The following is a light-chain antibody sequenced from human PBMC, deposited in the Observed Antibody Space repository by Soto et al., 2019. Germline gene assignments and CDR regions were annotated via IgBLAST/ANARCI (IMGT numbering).Light chain of an antibody. V-gene: IGKV3-20*01. CDR1: QSLGSAY. Sequence: EIVLTQSPGTLSLSPGERGTLSCRANQSLGSAYLAWYQQKPGQAPRLLIHGASSRAAAIPDRFSGSGSGTDFTLTISNLEPQDFAVYYCQQYAASPFIFGPGTKVDAK. J-gene: IGKJ3*01. CDR2: GAS. CDR3: QQYAASPFI.